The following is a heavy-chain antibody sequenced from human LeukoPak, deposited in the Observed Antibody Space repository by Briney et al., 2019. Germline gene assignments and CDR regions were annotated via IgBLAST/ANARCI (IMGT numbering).Heavy chain of an antibody. Sequence: PSQTLSLTCAVSGGSISSGGYSWSWIRQPPGKGLEWIGYIYHSGSTYYNPSLKSRVTISVDRSKNQFSLKLSSVTAADTAVYYCARDFGYGDYAWFDPWGQGTLVTVSS. CDR2: IYHSGST. CDR1: GGSISSGGYS. V-gene: IGHV4-30-2*01. CDR3: ARDFGYGDYAWFDP. J-gene: IGHJ5*02. D-gene: IGHD4-17*01.